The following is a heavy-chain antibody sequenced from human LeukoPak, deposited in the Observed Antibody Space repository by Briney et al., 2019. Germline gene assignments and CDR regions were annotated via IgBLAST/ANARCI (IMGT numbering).Heavy chain of an antibody. CDR2: IYPDGSS. Sequence: GGSLRLSCAVSGLTLSNNYMSWVRQAPGKGLEWVSVIYPDGSSYYTDSVKGRFTISRDNSKNTVYLQMNSLRVDDTAVYFCARDRIGRSKDHWGQGSLVTVSS. J-gene: IGHJ4*02. V-gene: IGHV3-53*01. CDR1: GLTLSNNY. D-gene: IGHD1-14*01. CDR3: ARDRIGRSKDH.